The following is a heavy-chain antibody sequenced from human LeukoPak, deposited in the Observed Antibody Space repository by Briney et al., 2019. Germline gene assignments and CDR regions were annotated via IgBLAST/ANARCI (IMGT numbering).Heavy chain of an antibody. Sequence: PGGSLRLSCAASGFTFSRYWMSWVRQAPGKGLEWVASINQDESAKFYMDSVKGRFTISRDNAKNSLYLQMNSLRAEDTAVYYCARDQIAVAGPFDYWGQGTLVTVSS. V-gene: IGHV3-7*01. D-gene: IGHD6-19*01. CDR2: INQDESAK. CDR1: GFTFSRYW. CDR3: ARDQIAVAGPFDY. J-gene: IGHJ4*02.